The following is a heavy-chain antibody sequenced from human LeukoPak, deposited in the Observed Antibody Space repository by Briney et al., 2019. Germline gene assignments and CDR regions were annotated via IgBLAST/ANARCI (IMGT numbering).Heavy chain of an antibody. CDR2: IYYSGST. J-gene: IGHJ4*02. CDR3: ARLSVDTAMVIDY. CDR1: GDSISTYY. V-gene: IGHV4-59*08. D-gene: IGHD5-18*01. Sequence: SETLSLTCTVSGDSISTYYWSWIRQPPGKGLEWIGYIYYSGSTNYNPSLKSRVTISVDTSKNQFSLKLSSVTAADTAVYYCARLSVDTAMVIDYWGQGTLVTVSS.